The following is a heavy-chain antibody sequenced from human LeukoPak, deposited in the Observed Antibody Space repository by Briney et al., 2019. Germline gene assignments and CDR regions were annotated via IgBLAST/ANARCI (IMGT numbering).Heavy chain of an antibody. CDR2: IYYSGST. CDR1: GGSISSYY. J-gene: IGHJ6*03. CDR3: ARGIPYGSGYSYYMDV. D-gene: IGHD3-10*01. Sequence: SETLSLTCTVSGGSISSYYWSWIRQPPGKGLEWIGYIYYSGSTNYNPSLKSRVTISVDTSKNQFSLKLSSVTAADTAVYYCARGIPYGSGYSYYMDVWGKGTTVTVSS. V-gene: IGHV4-59*01.